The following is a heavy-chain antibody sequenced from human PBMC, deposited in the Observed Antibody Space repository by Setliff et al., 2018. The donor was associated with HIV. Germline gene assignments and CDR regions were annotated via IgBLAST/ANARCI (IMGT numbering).Heavy chain of an antibody. CDR2: INPSGGST. CDR3: AKDDRYYYDTSGSPSHWFAP. D-gene: IGHD3-22*01. J-gene: IGHJ5*02. CDR1: GYTFIDYY. Sequence: ASVKVSCKASGYTFIDYYMHWVRQAPGQGLEWMGMINPSGGSTSYAQNFQGRVTMTRDTSTHTVYMELTSLRSDDTAVYYCAKDDRYYYDTSGSPSHWFAPWRQGTLVTVSS. V-gene: IGHV1-46*01.